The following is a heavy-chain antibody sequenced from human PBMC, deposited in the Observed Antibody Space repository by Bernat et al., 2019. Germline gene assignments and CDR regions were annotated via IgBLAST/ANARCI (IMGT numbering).Heavy chain of an antibody. D-gene: IGHD5-18*01. CDR2: IIPIFGTA. J-gene: IGHJ6*02. CDR1: GGTFSSYA. V-gene: IGHV1-69*01. CDR3: ARVGMSGYSYGYACYYYYGMDV. Sequence: QVQLVQSGAEVKKPGSSVKVSCKASGGTFSSYAISWVRQAPGQGLEWMGGIIPIFGTANYAQKFQGRDTITADESTSTAYMELSSLRSEDTAVYYCARVGMSGYSYGYACYYYYGMDVWGQGTTVTVSS.